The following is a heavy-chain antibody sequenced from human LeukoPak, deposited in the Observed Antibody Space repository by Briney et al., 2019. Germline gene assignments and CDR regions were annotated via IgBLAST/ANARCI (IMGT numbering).Heavy chain of an antibody. CDR3: ASRYCSSSSCWYY. J-gene: IGHJ4*02. Sequence: GGSLGLSCAASGFTFSSSWMHWVRQAPGKGLVWVSRINSDGSSTSYTDSVKGRFTISRDNAKNTLYLQMNSLRAEDTAVYYCASRYCSSSSCWYYWGQGTLVTVSS. CDR2: INSDGSST. CDR1: GFTFSSSW. D-gene: IGHD2-2*01. V-gene: IGHV3-74*01.